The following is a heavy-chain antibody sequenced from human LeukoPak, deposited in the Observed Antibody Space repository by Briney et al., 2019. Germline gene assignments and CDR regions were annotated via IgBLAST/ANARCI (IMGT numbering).Heavy chain of an antibody. V-gene: IGHV3-21*01. CDR2: IGSSSSYI. D-gene: IGHD1-26*01. J-gene: IGHJ4*02. CDR3: ARAKVGARDYFDY. CDR1: GFTFSSYS. Sequence: GGSLRLSCAASGFTFSSYSMTWVRQAPGRGLEWVSSIGSSSSYIYYVDSVKGRFTTSRDNVENSLYLQMNSLRAEDTAVYYCARAKVGARDYFDYWGQGTLVTVSS.